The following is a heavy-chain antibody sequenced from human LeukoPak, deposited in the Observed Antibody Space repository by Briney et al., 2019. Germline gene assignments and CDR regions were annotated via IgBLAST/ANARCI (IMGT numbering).Heavy chain of an antibody. D-gene: IGHD1-26*01. CDR2: IYSSGST. J-gene: IGHJ4*02. CDR3: ASLRERSYYARGFDY. CDR1: GGSISSYY. V-gene: IGHV4-4*08. Sequence: SETLSLTCTVSGGSISSYYWSWIRQPPGKGLEWIGYIYSSGSTNYNPSLKSRVTISVDTPKNQFSLKLSSVTAADTAVYHCASLRERSYYARGFDYWGRGTLVTVSS.